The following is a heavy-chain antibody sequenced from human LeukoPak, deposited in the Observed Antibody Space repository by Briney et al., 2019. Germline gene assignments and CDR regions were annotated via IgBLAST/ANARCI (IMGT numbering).Heavy chain of an antibody. CDR2: IWNDGSNK. D-gene: IGHD3/OR15-3a*01. V-gene: IGHV3-33*01. CDR3: TRDRDRTNEIWTDYPYY. J-gene: IGHJ4*02. Sequence: PGGALRLSCAASGVIFNTCGMNRVGQAPGGGLEWVAVIWNDGSNKYYSDSVRGRFTISRDSSKNTLYLQMNSLRVEDTAVYYCTRDRDRTNEIWTDYPYYCGQRALVTVSS. CDR1: GVIFNTCG.